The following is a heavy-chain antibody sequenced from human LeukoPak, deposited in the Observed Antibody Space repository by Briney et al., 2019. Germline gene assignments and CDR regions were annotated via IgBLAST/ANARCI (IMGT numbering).Heavy chain of an antibody. Sequence: GGSLRLSCAVSGFTFSAYGMHWVRQAPGKGLEWVAFIRYDGSSKYYADSVRGRFTISRDNSKNTLYLQMYSLRAEDTAVYSCAKDDSVYCSSTSCYELRYWGQGTLVTVSS. CDR1: GFTFSAYG. CDR3: AKDDSVYCSSTSCYELRY. J-gene: IGHJ4*02. D-gene: IGHD2-2*01. V-gene: IGHV3-30*02. CDR2: IRYDGSSK.